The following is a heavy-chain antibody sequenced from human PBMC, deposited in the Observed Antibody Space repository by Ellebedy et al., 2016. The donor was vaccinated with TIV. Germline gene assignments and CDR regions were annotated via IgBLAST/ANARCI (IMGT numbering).Heavy chain of an antibody. CDR1: GFSVTSND. Sequence: GESLKISXAASGFSVTSNDMSWVRQAPGRGLELVSLMYAGGSEYYADSVKGRFTISRDNAKNTLYLQMNSLRAEDTAVYYCARDLGGSYIHDYWGQGTLVTVSS. V-gene: IGHV3-53*01. CDR2: MYAGGSE. CDR3: ARDLGGSYIHDY. J-gene: IGHJ4*02. D-gene: IGHD1-26*01.